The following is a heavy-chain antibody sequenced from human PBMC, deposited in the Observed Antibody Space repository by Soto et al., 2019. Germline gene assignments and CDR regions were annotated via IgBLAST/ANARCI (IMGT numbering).Heavy chain of an antibody. CDR2: MNPNSGNT. CDR1: GYTFTSYD. J-gene: IGHJ4*02. D-gene: IGHD1-26*01. CDR3: ARGETGYYGPDY. Sequence: ASVKVSCKASGYTFTSYDINWVRQATGQGLEWMGWMNPNSGNTGYAQKFQGRVTMTRNTSISTAYMELSSLRSEDTAVYYCARGETGYYGPDYWGQGTLVTVSS. V-gene: IGHV1-8*01.